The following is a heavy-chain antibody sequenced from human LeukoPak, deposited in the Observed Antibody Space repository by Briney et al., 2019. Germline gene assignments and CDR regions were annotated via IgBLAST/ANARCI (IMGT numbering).Heavy chain of an antibody. J-gene: IGHJ3*02. D-gene: IGHD2-2*01. CDR1: GYTFTSYA. CDR3: ARAMPGHADAFDI. Sequence: ASVKVSCKASGYTFTSYAMNWVRQAPGQGLEWMGWINPNNGDTNYAQRFQGRVTMTRDTSISTAYMELSRLRSDDTAVYYCARAMPGHADAFDIWGQGTMVTVSS. CDR2: INPNNGDT. V-gene: IGHV1-2*02.